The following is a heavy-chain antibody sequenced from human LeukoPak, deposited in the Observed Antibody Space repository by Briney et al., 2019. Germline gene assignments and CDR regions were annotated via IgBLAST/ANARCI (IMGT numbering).Heavy chain of an antibody. D-gene: IGHD1-26*01. V-gene: IGHV3-21*01. CDR1: GFTFSSYS. Sequence: GGSLRLSCGASGFTFSSYSMNWVRQAPGKGLEWVSSISSSSSYVYYADSVKGRFTISRDNAKNSLYLQMNSLRAEDTAVYYCARGGYSGSFDFDYWGQGTLVTVSS. CDR3: ARGGYSGSFDFDY. CDR2: ISSSSSYV. J-gene: IGHJ4*02.